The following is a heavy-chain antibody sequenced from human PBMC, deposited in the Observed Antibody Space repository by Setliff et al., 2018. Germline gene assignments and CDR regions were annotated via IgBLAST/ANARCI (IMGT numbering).Heavy chain of an antibody. D-gene: IGHD1-26*01. CDR1: GFTSTNYA. J-gene: IGHJ4*02. CDR2: IHAGNGNI. Sequence: GASVKVSCKASGFTSTNYAIHWVRQAPGQRPECMGWIHAGNGNIRYSQNFQGRVTITRDTSASTAYMELSSLTSEDTAIYYCARGDVYSGSYYHFDYWGQGTLVTVSS. V-gene: IGHV1-3*01. CDR3: ARGDVYSGSYYHFDY.